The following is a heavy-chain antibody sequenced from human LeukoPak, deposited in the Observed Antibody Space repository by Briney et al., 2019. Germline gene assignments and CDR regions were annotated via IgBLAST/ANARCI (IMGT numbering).Heavy chain of an antibody. CDR3: ARGWELHEGYYFDY. Sequence: SQTLSLTCVISGDSVSSNSAAWHWIRQSPSRGLEWLGRTYYRSKWYNDFAVSVKSRITINPDTSKNQFSLQLSSVTPEDTAMYYCARGWELHEGYYFDYWGQGTLVTVSS. CDR2: TYYRSKWYN. V-gene: IGHV6-1*01. D-gene: IGHD1-26*01. CDR1: GDSVSSNSAA. J-gene: IGHJ4*02.